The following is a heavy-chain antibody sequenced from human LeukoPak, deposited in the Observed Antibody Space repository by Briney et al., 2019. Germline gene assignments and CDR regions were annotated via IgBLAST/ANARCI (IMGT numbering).Heavy chain of an antibody. CDR1: GGSFSGYY. V-gene: IGHV4-34*01. CDR2: INHSGST. CDR3: AKRGPVVYDL. J-gene: IGHJ4*02. Sequence: RPSETLSLTCAVYGGSFSGYYWSWIRQPPGRGLEWIGEINHSGSTNYNPSLKSRVTISVDTSKNQFSLKLSSVTAADTAVYYCAKRGPVVYDLWGQGTLVTVSS.